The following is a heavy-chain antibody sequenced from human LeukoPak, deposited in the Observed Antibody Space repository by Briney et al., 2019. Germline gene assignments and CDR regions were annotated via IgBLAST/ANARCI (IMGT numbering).Heavy chain of an antibody. Sequence: SETLSLTCTVSGGSISSYYWNWIRQPAGKRLEWIGRISSNGDTHYNPSLKSRVTMSIDTSKNQFSLRMNSVTAADTAVYYCARTVLRWFDPWGQGSLVTVSS. D-gene: IGHD4-17*01. CDR2: ISSNGDT. V-gene: IGHV4-4*07. J-gene: IGHJ5*02. CDR3: ARTVLRWFDP. CDR1: GGSISSYY.